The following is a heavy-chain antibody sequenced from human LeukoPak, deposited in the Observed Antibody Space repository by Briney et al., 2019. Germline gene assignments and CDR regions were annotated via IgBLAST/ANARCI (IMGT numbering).Heavy chain of an antibody. V-gene: IGHV4-61*02. CDR3: ARDIYGPHYYYMDV. J-gene: IGHJ6*03. Sequence: PSQTLSLTCTVSGGSISSGSYYWSWIRQPAGKGLEWIGRIYTSGSTNYNPSLKSRVTISVDTSKNQFALKLSSVTAADTAVYYCARDIYGPHYYYMDVWGKGTTVTISS. CDR2: IYTSGST. CDR1: GGSISSGSYY. D-gene: IGHD3-10*01.